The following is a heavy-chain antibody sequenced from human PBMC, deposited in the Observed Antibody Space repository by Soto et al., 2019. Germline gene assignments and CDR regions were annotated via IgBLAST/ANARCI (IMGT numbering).Heavy chain of an antibody. D-gene: IGHD6-13*01. CDR2: IYPGDSDT. V-gene: IGHV5-51*01. CDR1: GYSFTSYW. Sequence: PGESLKISCKGSGYSFTSYWIGWVRQMPGKGLEWMGIIYPGDSDTRYSPSFQGQVTISADKSISTAYLQWSSLKASDTAMYYCARAETPGIAAAEYYYYYYGMDVWGQGTTATVYS. J-gene: IGHJ6*02. CDR3: ARAETPGIAAAEYYYYYYGMDV.